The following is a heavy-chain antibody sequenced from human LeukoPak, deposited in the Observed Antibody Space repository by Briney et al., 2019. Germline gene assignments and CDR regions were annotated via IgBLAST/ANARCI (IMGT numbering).Heavy chain of an antibody. CDR3: ARDNGEVTRYYYYYMDV. CDR2: IYYSGST. J-gene: IGHJ6*03. Sequence: SETLSLTCTVSGGSISSYYWSWIRQPPGKGLEWIGYIYYSGSTNYNPSLKSRVTISVDTSKNQFSLKLSSVTAADTAVYYCARDNGEVTRYYYYYMDVWGKGTTVTISS. CDR1: GGSISSYY. V-gene: IGHV4-59*01. D-gene: IGHD2-8*01.